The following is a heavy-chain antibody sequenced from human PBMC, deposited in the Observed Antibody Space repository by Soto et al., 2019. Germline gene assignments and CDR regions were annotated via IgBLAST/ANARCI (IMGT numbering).Heavy chain of an antibody. CDR2: IYYSGST. CDR1: GGSISSSSYY. Sequence: SETLSLTCTVSGGSISSSSYYWGWIRQPPGKGLEWIGSIYYSGSTYYNPSLKSRVTISVDTSKNQFSLKLSSVTAADTAAYYCARHLAARPYYYGMDVWGQGTTVTVSS. CDR3: ARHLAARPYYYGMDV. D-gene: IGHD6-6*01. J-gene: IGHJ6*02. V-gene: IGHV4-39*01.